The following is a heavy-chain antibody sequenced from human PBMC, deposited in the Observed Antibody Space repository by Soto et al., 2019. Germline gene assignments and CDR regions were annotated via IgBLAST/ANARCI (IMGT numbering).Heavy chain of an antibody. V-gene: IGHV4-31*03. CDR3: ARDVGSSHGPGHPHYFDY. J-gene: IGHJ4*02. D-gene: IGHD2-2*01. CDR1: GGSISSGDYY. CDR2: IYYNGNT. Sequence: QVQLQESGPGLVKPSQTLSLTCTVSGGSISSGDYYWSWIRQLPGKDLVRIAYIYYNGNTCYTPSLKSRATISLDTSRNQFFLNLNSVTAADTAVYYCARDVGSSHGPGHPHYFDYWGQGTLVTVSS.